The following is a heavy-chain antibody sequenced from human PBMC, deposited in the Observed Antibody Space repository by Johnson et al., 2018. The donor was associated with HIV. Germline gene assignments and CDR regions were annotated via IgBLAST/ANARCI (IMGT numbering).Heavy chain of an antibody. D-gene: IGHD1-26*01. CDR1: GFTFSNAW. CDR2: IKSKTDGGTT. J-gene: IGHJ3*02. V-gene: IGHV3-15*01. Sequence: EVQLVESGGGLVKPGGSLRLSCAASGFTFSNAWMSWVRQAPGKGLEWVGRIKSKTDGGTTDYAAPVKGRFTLSRDDSKNTLFLQMNSLKTEDTALYYCTAHYRNAFDIWGQGTMVTVSS. CDR3: TAHYRNAFDI.